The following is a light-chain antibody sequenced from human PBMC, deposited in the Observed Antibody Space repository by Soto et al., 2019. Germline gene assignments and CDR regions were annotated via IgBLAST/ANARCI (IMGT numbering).Light chain of an antibody. CDR1: QSISSY. CDR3: QQSYSTPGT. CDR2: AAS. Sequence: DIQMTQSPSSLSASVGETLTLTCRARQSISSYLNWYQQKPGKAPKLLIYAASSLQSGVPSRFSGSGSGTDFTLTISSLQPEDFATYYCQQSYSTPGTFGQGTKVDIK. V-gene: IGKV1-39*01. J-gene: IGKJ1*01.